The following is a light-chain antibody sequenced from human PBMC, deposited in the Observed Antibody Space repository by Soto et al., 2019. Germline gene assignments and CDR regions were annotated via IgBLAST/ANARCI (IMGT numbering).Light chain of an antibody. CDR2: DAS. Sequence: DIQMTQSPSTLSASVGDRVTITCRASQSISSWLAWYQQKPGKAPKLLIYDASSLESGVPSRFSGSGSGTEFTLTISSLQPVDFATYYCKQYNSYPWTFGQGTKVEIK. J-gene: IGKJ1*01. V-gene: IGKV1-5*01. CDR3: KQYNSYPWT. CDR1: QSISSW.